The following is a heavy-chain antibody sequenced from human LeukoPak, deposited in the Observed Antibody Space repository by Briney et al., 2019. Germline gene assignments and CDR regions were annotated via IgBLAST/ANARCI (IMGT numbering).Heavy chain of an antibody. CDR3: ARDLAAAGTWFDP. V-gene: IGHV3-33*01. CDR1: GFTFSSYG. J-gene: IGHJ5*02. CDR2: IWYDASNK. Sequence: GGSLRLSCAASGFTFSSYGMHWVRQAPGKGLEWVAIIWYDASNKYYADSVKGRFTISRDNSKNTLYLQMNSLRAEDTAAYYCARDLAAAGTWFDPWGQGTLVTVSS. D-gene: IGHD6-13*01.